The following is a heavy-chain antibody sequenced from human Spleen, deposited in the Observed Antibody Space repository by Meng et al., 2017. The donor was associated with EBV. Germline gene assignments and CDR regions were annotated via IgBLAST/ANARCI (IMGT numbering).Heavy chain of an antibody. CDR3: ARGGVRCSSTSCYGNYFDP. CDR2: IIPMFATG. Sequence: VKQARTSAKVSGKASGGAVSRYVITWARQAPGQGLGGMGGIIPMFATGKIAQKFQGRLTITADSSTSQSYMERSSLGFDDTAVYYWARGGVRCSSTSCYGNYFDPWGQGTLVTVSS. V-gene: IGHV1-69*06. D-gene: IGHD2-2*01. J-gene: IGHJ5*02. CDR1: GGAVSRYV.